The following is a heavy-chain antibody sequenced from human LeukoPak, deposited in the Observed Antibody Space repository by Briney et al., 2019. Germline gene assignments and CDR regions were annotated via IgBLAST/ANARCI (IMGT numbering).Heavy chain of an antibody. CDR3: VKENYGDNALDV. CDR2: INWVSGVV. J-gene: IGHJ6*02. V-gene: IGHV3-9*01. D-gene: IGHD4-17*01. Sequence: PGGSLRLSCAASGFTFDDFGMHWVRQAPGGGLEWVSRINWVSGVVVYGDFVRGRFTISRHNANNSLYLQMNSLRTEDTALYYCVKENYGDNALDVWGQGTTVTVSS. CDR1: GFTFDDFG.